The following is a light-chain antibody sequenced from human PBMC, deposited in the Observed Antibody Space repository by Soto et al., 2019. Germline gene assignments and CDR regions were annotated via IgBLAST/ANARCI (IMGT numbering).Light chain of an antibody. Sequence: DIQMTQSPSTLSASVGDRVTITCRASQSISSWLAWYQQKPGKAPKLLIYDASSLESGVPSRFSDSGSGTEFTLTISSLQPDDLATYYCQQYNSYSLTFGQGTKVDI. J-gene: IGKJ1*01. CDR3: QQYNSYSLT. CDR1: QSISSW. V-gene: IGKV1-5*01. CDR2: DAS.